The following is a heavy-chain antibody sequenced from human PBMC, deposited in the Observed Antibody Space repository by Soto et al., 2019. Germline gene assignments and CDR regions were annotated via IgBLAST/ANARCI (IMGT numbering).Heavy chain of an antibody. CDR3: ATGRYYYGSGSYSFPYYYYGMDV. V-gene: IGHV1-24*01. CDR1: GYTLTELS. J-gene: IGHJ6*02. D-gene: IGHD3-10*01. CDR2: FDPEDGET. Sequence: ASVKVSCKVSGYTLTELSMHWVRQAPGKGLEWKGGFDPEDGETIYAQKFQGRVTMTEDTSTNTAYMELSSLRSEDTAVYYCATGRYYYGSGSYSFPYYYYGMDVWGQGTTVTVSS.